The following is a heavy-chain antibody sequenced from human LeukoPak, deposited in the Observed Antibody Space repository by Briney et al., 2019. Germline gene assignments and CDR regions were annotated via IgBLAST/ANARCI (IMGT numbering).Heavy chain of an antibody. CDR2: IIPILGIA. D-gene: IGHD6-13*01. CDR3: ARVAHHGSSWADY. J-gene: IGHJ4*02. V-gene: IGHV1-69*04. CDR1: GGTFSSYA. Sequence: SVKVSCKASGGTFSSYAISWVRQAPGQGLEWMGRIIPILGIANYAQKFQGRVTITADKSTSTAYMELSSLRSEDTAVYYCARVAHHGSSWADYWGQGTLVTVSS.